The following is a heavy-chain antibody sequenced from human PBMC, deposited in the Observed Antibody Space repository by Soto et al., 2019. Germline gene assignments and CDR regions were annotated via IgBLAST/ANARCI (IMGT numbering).Heavy chain of an antibody. CDR1: GFTFSSFS. V-gene: IGHV3-48*02. Sequence: GSLRLSCVASGFTFSSFSMNWVRQAPGKGLEWISYISSSTNTIYYADSVKGRFTISRDNAKNSLYLQMNSLRDEDTAVYYCARARYSESYTYYYYGMDVWGQGTTVTVSS. D-gene: IGHD1-26*01. CDR2: ISSSTNTI. J-gene: IGHJ6*02. CDR3: ARARYSESYTYYYYGMDV.